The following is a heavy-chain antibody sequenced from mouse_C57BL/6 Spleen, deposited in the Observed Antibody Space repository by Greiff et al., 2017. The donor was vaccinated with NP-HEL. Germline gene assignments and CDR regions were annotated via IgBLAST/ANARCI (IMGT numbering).Heavy chain of an antibody. CDR2: ISSGGSYT. CDR3: AIIYYYGPFAY. V-gene: IGHV5-6*01. Sequence: EVKLMESGGDLVKPGGSLKLSCAASGFTFSSYGMSWVRQTPDKRLEWVATISSGGSYTYYPDSVKGRFTISRDNAKNTLYLQMSSLKSEDTAMYYCAIIYYYGPFAYWGQGTLVTVSA. CDR1: GFTFSSYG. J-gene: IGHJ3*01. D-gene: IGHD1-1*01.